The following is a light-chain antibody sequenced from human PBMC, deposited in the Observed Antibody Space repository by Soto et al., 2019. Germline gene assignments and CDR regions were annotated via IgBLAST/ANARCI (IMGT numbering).Light chain of an antibody. CDR2: QDS. CDR3: QAWDSSFEG. V-gene: IGLV3-1*01. Sequence: SYELTQPPSVSVSPGQTASITCSGDKLGDKYACWYQQKPGQSPVLVIYQDSKRPSGIPERFSGSNSGNTATLTISGTQAMDEADYYCQAWDSSFEGFGGGTKVTVL. J-gene: IGLJ2*01. CDR1: KLGDKY.